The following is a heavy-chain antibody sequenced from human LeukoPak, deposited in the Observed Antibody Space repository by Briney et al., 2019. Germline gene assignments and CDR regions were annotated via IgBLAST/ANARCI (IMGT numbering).Heavy chain of an antibody. CDR3: ARDPRIYCTNGICRDDYFDN. J-gene: IGHJ4*02. CDR1: GFTFSSYS. V-gene: IGHV3-48*04. Sequence: GGSLRLSCAASGFTFSSYSMNWVRQAPGKGVEWVSYISSSSSTIYYADSVKGRFTISRDNAKDSLFLQMNSLRAEDTAIYYCARDPRIYCTNGICRDDYFDNWGQGTLVTVSS. CDR2: ISSSSSTI. D-gene: IGHD2-8*01.